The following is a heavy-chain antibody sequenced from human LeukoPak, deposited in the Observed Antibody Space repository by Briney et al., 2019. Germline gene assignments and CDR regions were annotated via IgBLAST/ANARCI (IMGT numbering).Heavy chain of an antibody. D-gene: IGHD2-15*01. CDR2: IWLDATHQ. J-gene: IGHJ4*02. V-gene: IGHV3-33*01. Sequence: GRSVSLFCAASGFAFSSYGVHWVRQAPGKWLEWVAIIWLDATHQYYADSVKGRFTISRDNTKNTLYLQLSSLRAEDTAVYYCARDRGDCSGGSCYSDYFDYWGQGTLVTVSS. CDR1: GFAFSSYG. CDR3: ARDRGDCSGGSCYSDYFDY.